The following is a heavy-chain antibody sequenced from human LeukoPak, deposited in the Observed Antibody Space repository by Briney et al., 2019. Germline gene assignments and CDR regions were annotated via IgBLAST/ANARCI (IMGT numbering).Heavy chain of an antibody. Sequence: SETLSLTCTVSGGSISSSSYYWGWIRQPPGKGLEWIGSIYYSGSTYYNPSLKTRVTIFVDTSKNQFSLKLSSVNAADTAVYYCARNLVMVVAATRYYFDYWGQGTLVTVSS. D-gene: IGHD2-15*01. V-gene: IGHV4-39*01. CDR2: IYYSGST. CDR3: ARNLVMVVAATRYYFDY. CDR1: GGSISSSSYY. J-gene: IGHJ4*02.